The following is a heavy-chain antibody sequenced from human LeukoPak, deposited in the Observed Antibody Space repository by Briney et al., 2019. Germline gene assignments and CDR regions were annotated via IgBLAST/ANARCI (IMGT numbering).Heavy chain of an antibody. D-gene: IGHD3-22*01. CDR2: ISSSSSYI. CDR3: AKDASYYYDSSGLDY. CDR1: GFTFSSYS. J-gene: IGHJ4*02. V-gene: IGHV3-21*04. Sequence: GGSLRLSCAASGFTFSSYSMNWVRQAPGKGLEWVSSISSSSSYIYYADSVKGRFTISRDNAKNSLYLQMNSLRAEDTAVYYCAKDASYYYDSSGLDYWGQGTLVTVSS.